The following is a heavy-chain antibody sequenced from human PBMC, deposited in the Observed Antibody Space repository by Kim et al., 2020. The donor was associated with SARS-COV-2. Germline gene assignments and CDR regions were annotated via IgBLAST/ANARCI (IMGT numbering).Heavy chain of an antibody. CDR2: ISYDGSNK. CDR1: GFTFSSYA. J-gene: IGHJ6*02. V-gene: IGHV3-30*04. CDR3: ARDIDSSSWYSPYYYYYYGMDV. Sequence: GGSLRLSCAASGFTFSSYAMHWVRQAPGKGLEWVAVISYDGSNKYYADSVKGRFTISRDNSKNTLYLQMNSLRAEDTAVYYCARDIDSSSWYSPYYYYYYGMDVWGQGTTVTVSS. D-gene: IGHD6-13*01.